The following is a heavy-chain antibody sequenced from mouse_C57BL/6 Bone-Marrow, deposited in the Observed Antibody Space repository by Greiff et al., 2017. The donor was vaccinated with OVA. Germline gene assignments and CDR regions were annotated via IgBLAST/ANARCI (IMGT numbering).Heavy chain of an antibody. CDR1: GYTFTSYW. J-gene: IGHJ4*01. D-gene: IGHD2-5*01. CDR2: IYPGSGST. CDR3: ARKTTIVTTDAMDD. V-gene: IGHV1-55*01. Sequence: VQLQQPGAELVKPGASVKMSCKASGYTFTSYWITWVKQRPGPGLEWIGDIYPGSGSTNYNEKFKSKATLTVDTSSSTAYMQLSSLTSEDSAVYYCARKTTIVTTDAMDDWGQGTSVTVSS.